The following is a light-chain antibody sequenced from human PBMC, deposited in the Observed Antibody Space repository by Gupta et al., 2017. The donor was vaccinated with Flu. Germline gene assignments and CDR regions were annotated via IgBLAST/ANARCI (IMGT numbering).Light chain of an antibody. Sequence: DTQMTQSPFSLSASVGDRVTITCRASQGVSTYLNWYQQKPGQAPKLLISAASTLRSGFPSRFSGSGSGTDFTLIISRLQREDFATYYCQQRVNAPCTFGQGT. V-gene: IGKV1-39*01. CDR1: QGVSTY. J-gene: IGKJ2*02. CDR2: AAS. CDR3: QQRVNAPCT.